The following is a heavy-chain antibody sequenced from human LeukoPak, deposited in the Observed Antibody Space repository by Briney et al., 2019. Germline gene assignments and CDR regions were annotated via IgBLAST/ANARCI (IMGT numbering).Heavy chain of an antibody. CDR3: ARAAVITMVRGVIGYYYMDV. CDR2: ISSSSSTI. J-gene: IGHJ6*03. Sequence: GGSLRLSCAASGFTFGSYSINWVRQAPGKGLEWVSYISSSSSTIYYADSVKGRFTISRDNAKNSLYLQMNSLRAEDTAVYYCARAAVITMVRGVIGYYYMDVWGKGTTVTVSS. CDR1: GFTFGSYS. V-gene: IGHV3-48*04. D-gene: IGHD3-10*01.